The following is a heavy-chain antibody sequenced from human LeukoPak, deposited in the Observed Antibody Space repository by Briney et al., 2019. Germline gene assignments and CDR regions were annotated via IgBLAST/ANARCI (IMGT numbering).Heavy chain of an antibody. D-gene: IGHD3-3*01. V-gene: IGHV3-20*04. CDR1: GFTFDDYG. J-gene: IGHJ4*02. CDR2: ISGNVGNT. Sequence: PGGSLRLSCAASGFTFDDYGMSWVRQAPGKGLEWVSNISGNVGNTYYADSVKGRFTISRDNAKNSLYLQMNSLRAEDTAVYYCARERGTIFDYWGQGTLVTVSS. CDR3: ARERGTIFDY.